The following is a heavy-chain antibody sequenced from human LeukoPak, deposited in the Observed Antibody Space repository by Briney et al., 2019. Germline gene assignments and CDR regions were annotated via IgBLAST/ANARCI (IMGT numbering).Heavy chain of an antibody. CDR2: INQDGSVK. D-gene: IGHD6-13*01. V-gene: IGHV3-7*01. CDR3: ARIGYSSSSLDY. J-gene: IGHJ4*02. Sequence: HPGGSLRLSCAASGFTFSRYWMTWVRQAPGKGLEWVANINQDGSVKYYVDSVKGRFTISRDNAENSLYLQMDSLRAEDTAVYYCARIGYSSSSLDYWGQGTLVTVSS. CDR1: GFTFSRYW.